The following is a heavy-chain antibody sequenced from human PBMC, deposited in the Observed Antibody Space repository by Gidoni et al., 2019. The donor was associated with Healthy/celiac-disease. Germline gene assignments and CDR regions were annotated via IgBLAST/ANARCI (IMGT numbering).Heavy chain of an antibody. J-gene: IGHJ6*02. CDR3: ARAGGVRGVIKAYYYYGMDV. CDR1: GGSFSGYY. Sequence: QVQLQQWGAGLLKPSETLSLTCAVYGGSFSGYYWSWIRQPPGKGLEWIGEINHSGSTNYNPSLKSRVTISVDTSKNQFSLKLSSVTAADTAVYYCARAGGVRGVIKAYYYYGMDVWGQGTTVTVSS. CDR2: INHSGST. D-gene: IGHD3-10*01. V-gene: IGHV4-34*01.